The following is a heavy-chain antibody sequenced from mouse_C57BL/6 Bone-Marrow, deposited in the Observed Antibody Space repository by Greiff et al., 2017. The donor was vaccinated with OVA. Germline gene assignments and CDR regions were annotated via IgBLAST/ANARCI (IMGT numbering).Heavy chain of an antibody. CDR1: GFTFTDYY. D-gene: IGHD3-2*02. Sequence: EVKLVESGGGLVQPGGSLSLSCAASGFTFTDYYMSWVRQPPGKALEWLGFIRNKANGYTTEYSASVKGRFTISRDNSQSILYLQMNALRAEDSATYDCARSTQAPYYYAMDYWGQGTSVTVSS. CDR3: ARSTQAPYYYAMDY. J-gene: IGHJ4*01. V-gene: IGHV7-3*01. CDR2: IRNKANGYTT.